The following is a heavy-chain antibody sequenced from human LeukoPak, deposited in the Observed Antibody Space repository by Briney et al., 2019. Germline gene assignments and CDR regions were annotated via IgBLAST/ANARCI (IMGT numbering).Heavy chain of an antibody. Sequence: GGSLRLSCAASGFTSSSYWMSWVRQAPGKGLEWVANIKQDGSEKYYVDSVKGRFTISRDNAKNSLYLQMNSLRAEDTAVYYCAREGGYFDYWGQGTLVTVSS. D-gene: IGHD3-16*01. CDR1: GFTSSSYW. V-gene: IGHV3-7*01. CDR3: AREGGYFDY. CDR2: IKQDGSEK. J-gene: IGHJ4*02.